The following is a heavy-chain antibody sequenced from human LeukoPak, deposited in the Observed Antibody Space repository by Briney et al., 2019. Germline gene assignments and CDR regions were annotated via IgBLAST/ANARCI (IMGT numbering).Heavy chain of an antibody. D-gene: IGHD2-2*01. CDR2: INHSGST. CDR3: AKAKTYCSSTSCYLEYFDY. Sequence: PSETLSLTCAVYGGSFSGYYWSWIRQPPGKGLEWIGEINHSGSTNYNPSLKSRVTISVDTSKNQFSLKLSSVTAADTAVYYCAKAKTYCSSTSCYLEYFDYWGQGTLVTVSS. CDR1: GGSFSGYY. V-gene: IGHV4-34*01. J-gene: IGHJ4*02.